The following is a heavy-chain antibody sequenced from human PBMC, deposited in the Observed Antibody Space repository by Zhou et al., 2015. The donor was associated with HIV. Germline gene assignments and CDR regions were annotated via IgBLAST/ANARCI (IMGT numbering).Heavy chain of an antibody. D-gene: IGHD3-3*01. J-gene: IGHJ6*03. CDR2: IIPIFGTA. V-gene: IGHV1-69*01. CDR1: GGTFSSYA. CDR3: ARGVVSGRTYYDFWSGQHDYYYYYMDV. Sequence: QVQLVQSGAEVKKPGSSVKVSCKASGGTFSSYAISWVRQAPGQGLEWMGGIIPIFGTANYAQKFQGRVTITADESTSTAYMELSSLRSEDTAVYYCARGVVSGRTYYDFWSGQHDYYYYYMDVWGKGTTVTVSS.